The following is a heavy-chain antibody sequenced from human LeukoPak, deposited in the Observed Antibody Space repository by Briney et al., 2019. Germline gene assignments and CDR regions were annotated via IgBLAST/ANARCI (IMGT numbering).Heavy chain of an antibody. V-gene: IGHV3-23*01. D-gene: IGHD2-15*01. Sequence: GGSLRLSCAASGFTFSSYAMSWVRQTPGQGLEWVSGISGSDGGTYIAESVRARFTISRDNSKNTLYLQMDSLRAEDAAVYFSAKGSMSYCSGRCYYFDYWGERTLVTVSS. CDR3: AKGSMSYCSGRCYYFDY. J-gene: IGHJ4*02. CDR1: GFTFSSYA. CDR2: ISGSDGGT.